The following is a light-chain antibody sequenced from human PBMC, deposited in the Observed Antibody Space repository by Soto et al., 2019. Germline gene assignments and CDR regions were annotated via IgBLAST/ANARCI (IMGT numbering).Light chain of an antibody. CDR1: QSISSL. CDR3: QQRSNWPT. V-gene: IGKV3D-20*02. J-gene: IGKJ5*01. Sequence: EIVLTQSPATLSVSPGERATLSCRASQSISSLLAWYQQKPGQAPRLLIYGASSRAAGIPDRFRGSGSGTDFTLTISRLEPEDFAVYYCQQRSNWPTFGQGTRLEIK. CDR2: GAS.